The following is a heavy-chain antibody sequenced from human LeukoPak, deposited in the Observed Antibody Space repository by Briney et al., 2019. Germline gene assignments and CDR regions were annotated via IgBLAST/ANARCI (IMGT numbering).Heavy chain of an antibody. J-gene: IGHJ4*02. V-gene: IGHV3-64*01. CDR1: GFTFSSYA. CDR2: ISSNGGSI. Sequence: GGSLRLSCAASGFTFSSYAMHWVRQAPGKGLEYVSAISSNGGSIYYANSVKGRFTISRDNSKNTLYLQMGSLRAEDMAVYYCARDGDILTGYPGALDYWGQGTLVTVSS. D-gene: IGHD3-9*01. CDR3: ARDGDILTGYPGALDY.